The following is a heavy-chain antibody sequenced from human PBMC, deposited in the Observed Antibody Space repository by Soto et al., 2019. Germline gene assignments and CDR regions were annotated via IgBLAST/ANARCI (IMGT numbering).Heavy chain of an antibody. V-gene: IGHV4-31*03. CDR2: IYYSGST. Sequence: PSETLSLTCTVSGGSINSGAYYWGWIRQHPGRGLEWIGYIYYSGSTYYNPSLKSRVSMSLDTSKNQFSLKLSSVTAADTAVYYCARWETGTPALDAFDIWGQGTIVTVSS. D-gene: IGHD1-1*01. CDR3: ARWETGTPALDAFDI. J-gene: IGHJ3*02. CDR1: GGSINSGAYY.